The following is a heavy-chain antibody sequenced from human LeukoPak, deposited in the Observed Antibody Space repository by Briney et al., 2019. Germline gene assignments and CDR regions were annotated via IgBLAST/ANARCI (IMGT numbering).Heavy chain of an antibody. Sequence: GGSLRLSCAASGFTFSSYAMSWVRQAPGKGLEWVSAISGSGGSTYYADSVKGRFTISRDNSKNTLYLQMNSLRAEDTAVYYCAKTMVRGVIIRGKLGYFDYWGQGTLVTVSS. CDR1: GFTFSSYA. V-gene: IGHV3-23*01. D-gene: IGHD3-10*01. CDR2: ISGSGGST. CDR3: AKTMVRGVIIRGKLGYFDY. J-gene: IGHJ4*02.